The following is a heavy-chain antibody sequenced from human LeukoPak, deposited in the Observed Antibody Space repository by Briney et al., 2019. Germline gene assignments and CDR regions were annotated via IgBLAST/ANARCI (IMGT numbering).Heavy chain of an antibody. CDR2: IYYSGST. D-gene: IGHD6-6*01. CDR1: GGSISSGDYY. J-gene: IGHJ3*02. V-gene: IGHV4-30-4*08. Sequence: SQTLSLTCTVSGGSISSGDYYWSWIRQPPGKGLEWIGYIYYSGSTYYNPSLKSRVTISVDTSKNQFSLKLSSVTAADTAVYYCARDKGGEYSSSSEFDAFDIWGQGTMVTVSS. CDR3: ARDKGGEYSSSSEFDAFDI.